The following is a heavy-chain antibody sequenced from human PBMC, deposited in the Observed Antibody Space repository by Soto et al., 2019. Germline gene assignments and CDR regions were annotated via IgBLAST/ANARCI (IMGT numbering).Heavy chain of an antibody. CDR3: ARGLVVPAGDAFDI. J-gene: IGHJ3*02. CDR2: INGGGSST. V-gene: IGHV3-74*01. Sequence: EVQLVESGGGLVQPGGSLRLSCAASGFTFRSYWMHWVRQAPGKGLVWVSRINGGGSSTSYADSVKGRFTISRDNAKNTLYLQMNRLRAEDTAVYYCARGLVVPAGDAFDIWGQGTMVTVSS. D-gene: IGHD2-2*01. CDR1: GFTFRSYW.